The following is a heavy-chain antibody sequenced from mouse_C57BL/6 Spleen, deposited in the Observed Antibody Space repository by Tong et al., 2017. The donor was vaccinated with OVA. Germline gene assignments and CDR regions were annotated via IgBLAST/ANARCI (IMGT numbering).Heavy chain of an antibody. V-gene: IGHV1-15*01. Sequence: VQLQESGAELVKPGASVKLSCKASGYTFTDYEMHWVKQTPVHGLEWIGAIDPETGGTAYNQKFKGKAILTADKSSSTAYMELRSLTSEDSAVYYCRTVVAYYFDYWGQGTTLTVSS. CDR3: RTVVAYYFDY. CDR2: IDPETGGT. CDR1: GYTFTDYE. D-gene: IGHD1-1*01. J-gene: IGHJ2*01.